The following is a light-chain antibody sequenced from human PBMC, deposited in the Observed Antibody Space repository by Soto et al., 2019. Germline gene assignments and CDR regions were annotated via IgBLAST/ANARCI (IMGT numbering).Light chain of an antibody. CDR3: SSYSSSSTFYV. V-gene: IGLV2-14*03. CDR2: HVS. CDR1: SSDIGGFYY. J-gene: IGLJ1*01. Sequence: QSVLTQPASVSVSPGQSITISCTGTSSDIGGFYYVSWYQHHPGKDPKLMIYHVSNRPSGVSNRFSGSKSGNTASLTISGLQAEAEADYFCSSYSSSSTFYVFGAGTKVTVL.